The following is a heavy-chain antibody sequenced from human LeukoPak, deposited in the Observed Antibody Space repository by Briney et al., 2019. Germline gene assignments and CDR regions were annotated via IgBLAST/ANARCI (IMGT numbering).Heavy chain of an antibody. V-gene: IGHV1-24*01. CDR1: GYTLTELS. Sequence: ASVKVSCKVSGYTLTELSMHWVRQAPGKGLECMGGFDPEDGETIYAQKFQGRVTMTEDTSTDTAYMELSSLRSEDTAVYYCATHVGRYIVVVPAAPLDYWGQGTLVTVSS. CDR2: FDPEDGET. D-gene: IGHD2-2*01. CDR3: ATHVGRYIVVVPAAPLDY. J-gene: IGHJ4*02.